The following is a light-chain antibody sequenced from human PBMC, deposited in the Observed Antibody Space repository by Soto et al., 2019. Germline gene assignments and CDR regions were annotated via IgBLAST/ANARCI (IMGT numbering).Light chain of an antibody. CDR1: QSVTNNY. V-gene: IGKV3-20*01. J-gene: IGKJ1*01. CDR3: QQYGSSPRT. Sequence: EIVLTQSPGTLSLSPGERATLSCRASQSVTNNYLAWFQQKPGQAPRLLIYGASSRATGNPDSCSGNGSGTDFTLTISRLEPEDFAVYYGQQYGSSPRTFGQGTEVEIK. CDR2: GAS.